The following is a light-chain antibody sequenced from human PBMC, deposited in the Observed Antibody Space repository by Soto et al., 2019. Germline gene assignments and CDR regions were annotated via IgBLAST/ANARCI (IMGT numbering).Light chain of an antibody. V-gene: IGKV3-11*01. Sequence: DIVLTQSPATLSSFPGDRVTLSFRASQYINTRLAWYQHSPGRAPRLLIYQTSIRAAGIPAMFSASGTGTDFTLTISAVQPEDFAVYYCHQRQSWPRTFGQGTKVDIK. CDR2: QTS. J-gene: IGKJ1*01. CDR3: HQRQSWPRT. CDR1: QYINTR.